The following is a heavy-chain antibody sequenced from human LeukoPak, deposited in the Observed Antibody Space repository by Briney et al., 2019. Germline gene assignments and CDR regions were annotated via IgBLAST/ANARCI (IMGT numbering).Heavy chain of an antibody. J-gene: IGHJ4*02. CDR3: AREGSPITMVRGVIRYFDY. CDR1: GGSISSYY. V-gene: IGHV4-4*07. Sequence: SETLSLTCTVSGGSISSYYWSWIRQPAGKGLEWIGRIYTSGSTNYNPSLKSRVTMSVDTSKNQFSLKLSSVTAADTAVYYCAREGSPITMVRGVIRYFDYWGQGTLVTVSS. CDR2: IYTSGST. D-gene: IGHD3-10*01.